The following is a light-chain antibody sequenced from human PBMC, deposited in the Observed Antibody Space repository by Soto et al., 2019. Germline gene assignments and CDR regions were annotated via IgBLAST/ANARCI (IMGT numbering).Light chain of an antibody. CDR3: HHYDAAMWT. J-gene: IGKJ1*01. V-gene: IGKV3-20*01. Sequence: EIVLTQSPGTLSLSPGERVTLSCRASQSVRSNLDWDQQKPGQSPRLLIYGASTRATGIPDRFSGSGSGTDFNLTLSRLEAEDFAVYYCHHYDAAMWTFGQGTKVEIK. CDR2: GAS. CDR1: QSVRSN.